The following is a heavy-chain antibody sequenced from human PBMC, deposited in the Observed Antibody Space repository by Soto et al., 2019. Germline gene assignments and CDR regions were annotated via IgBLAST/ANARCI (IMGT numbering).Heavy chain of an antibody. CDR2: IYTSGST. Sequence: PSETLSLTCTVSGGSISSYYWSWIRQPAGKGLEWIGRIYTSGSTNYNPSLKTRVTMSVDTSKNQFSLKLSSVTAADTAVYYCASPRQGNYDFLSGYYALDCWGPGTLVTVSS. CDR3: ASPRQGNYDFLSGYYALDC. V-gene: IGHV4-4*07. D-gene: IGHD3-3*01. J-gene: IGHJ4*02. CDR1: GGSISSYY.